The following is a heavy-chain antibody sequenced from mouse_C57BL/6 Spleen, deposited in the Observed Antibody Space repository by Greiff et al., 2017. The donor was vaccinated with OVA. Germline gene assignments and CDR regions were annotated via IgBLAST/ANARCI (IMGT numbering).Heavy chain of an antibody. V-gene: IGHV1-26*01. D-gene: IGHD1-1*01. J-gene: IGHJ4*01. CDR1: GYTFTDYY. CDR2: LNPNNGGT. CDR3: ARNVVATEAMDY. Sequence: VQLQQSGPELVKPGASVKISCTASGYTFTDYYMNWVKQSHGKSLEWIGDLNPNNGGTSYNQQFKGKATLTVDKSSSTASMELRNLTSEDSAVYDCARNVVATEAMDYWGQGTSVTVSS.